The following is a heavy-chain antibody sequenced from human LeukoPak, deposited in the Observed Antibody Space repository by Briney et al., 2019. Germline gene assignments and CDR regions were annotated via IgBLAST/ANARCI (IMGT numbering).Heavy chain of an antibody. CDR3: ARGGRRFDS. Sequence: GRSLRLSCAASGFTFSLYSMNWVRQAPGKRLEWVSSISSGSVYIFYGDSLKGRFSISRENAKNSLYLQMNSLRAEDTAVYYCARGGRRFDSWGQGTLVSVSS. D-gene: IGHD2-15*01. CDR1: GFTFSLYS. V-gene: IGHV3-21*01. CDR2: ISSGSVYI. J-gene: IGHJ5*01.